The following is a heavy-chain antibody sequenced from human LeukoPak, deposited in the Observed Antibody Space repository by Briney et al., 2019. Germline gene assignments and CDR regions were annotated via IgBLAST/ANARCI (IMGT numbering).Heavy chain of an antibody. V-gene: IGHV3-7*01. D-gene: IGHD5-12*01. Sequence: PGGSLRLSCAASGFTFSSYWMSWVRQAPGKGLEWVANIKQDGSEKYYVDSVKGRFTISRDNAKNSLYLQMNSLRAEDTAVYYCAREGIVATIGYFDYWGALWYGGATIGYFDYWGQGTLVTVSS. J-gene: IGHJ4*02. CDR1: GFTFSSYW. CDR3: AREGIVATIGYFDYWGALWYGGATIGYFDY. CDR2: IKQDGSEK.